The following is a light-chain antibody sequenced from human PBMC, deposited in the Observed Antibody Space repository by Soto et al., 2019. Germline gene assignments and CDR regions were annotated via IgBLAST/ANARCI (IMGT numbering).Light chain of an antibody. J-gene: IGKJ5*01. CDR1: QSISTY. CDR3: LHRSDWPPGNT. V-gene: IGKV3-11*01. CDR2: DAS. Sequence: EIILSPSPRALALSPVEKVTLSHRARQSISTYLAWYQQKPGQAPRLLITDASQRATGVPARFSGSGSGTDFTLTISPVEPDDLVIYYCLHRSDWPPGNTFGHGTRLEIK.